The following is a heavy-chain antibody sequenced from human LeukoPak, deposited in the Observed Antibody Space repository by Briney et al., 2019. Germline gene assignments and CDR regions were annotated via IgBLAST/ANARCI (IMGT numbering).Heavy chain of an antibody. CDR1: GGSFSGYY. Sequence: PSETLSLTCAVYGGSFSGYYWSWIRQPPGKGLEWIGEINHSGSTNYNPSLKSRVTISVDTSKNQFSLKLSSVTAADTAVYYCARGRRGYSYGSYYYYYYMDVWGKGTTVTVSS. CDR3: ARGRRGYSYGSYYYYYYMDV. J-gene: IGHJ6*03. CDR2: INHSGST. D-gene: IGHD5-18*01. V-gene: IGHV4-34*01.